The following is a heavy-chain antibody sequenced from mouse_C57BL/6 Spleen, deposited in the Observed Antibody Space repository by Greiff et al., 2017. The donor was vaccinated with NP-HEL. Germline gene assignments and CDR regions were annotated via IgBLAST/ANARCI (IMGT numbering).Heavy chain of an antibody. D-gene: IGHD2-3*01. V-gene: IGHV3-6*01. CDR2: ISYDGSN. CDR1: GYSITSGYY. CDR3: ARKGDDGYYFAY. J-gene: IGHJ3*01. Sequence: EVQLQESGPGLVKPSQSLSLTCSVTGYSITSGYYWNWIRQFPGNKLEWMGYISYDGSNNYNPSLKNRISITRDTSKNQFFLKLNSVTTEDTATYYCARKGDDGYYFAYWGQGTLVTVSA.